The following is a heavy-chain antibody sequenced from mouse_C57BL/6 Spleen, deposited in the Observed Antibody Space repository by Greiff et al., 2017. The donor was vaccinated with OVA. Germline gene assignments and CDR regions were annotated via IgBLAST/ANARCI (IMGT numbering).Heavy chain of an antibody. CDR2: IWSGGST. CDR1: GFSLTSYG. V-gene: IGHV2-2*01. CDR3: ARMNYYGSSYDYFDY. Sequence: VQRVESGPGLVQPSQSLSITCTVSGFSLTSYGVHWVRQSPGKGLEWLGVIWSGGSTDYNAAFISRLSISKDNSKSQVFFKMHSLQADDTAIYYCARMNYYGSSYDYFDYWGQGTTLTVSS. J-gene: IGHJ2*01. D-gene: IGHD1-1*01.